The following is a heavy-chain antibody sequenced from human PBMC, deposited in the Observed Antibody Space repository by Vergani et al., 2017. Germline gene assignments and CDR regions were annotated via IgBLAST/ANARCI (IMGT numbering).Heavy chain of an antibody. CDR3: ARGHPVGSY. D-gene: IGHD1-26*01. J-gene: IGHJ4*02. V-gene: IGHV3-7*01. Sequence: EVQLVESGGGLVKPGGSLRLSCAASGFPFSSYSMNWVRQAPGKGLEWVAAIKGDGSAKQYVESVKGRFTISRDNAKSSLYLQMNSLRVADTAVYYCARGHPVGSYWGQGTLVTVSS. CDR2: IKGDGSAK. CDR1: GFPFSSYS.